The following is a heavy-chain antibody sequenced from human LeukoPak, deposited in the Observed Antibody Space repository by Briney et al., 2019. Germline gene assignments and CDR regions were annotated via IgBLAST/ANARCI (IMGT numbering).Heavy chain of an antibody. CDR3: AGGDSGRYWAFDI. Sequence: PGGSLRLSCAASGFTVTTTYMTWVRQAPGKGLEWVSITYASGRTNSADSVKGRFTITRDDPKNTLYLQMNSLRPEDTAIYYCAGGDSGRYWAFDIWGQGTMVTVFS. J-gene: IGHJ3*02. D-gene: IGHD1-26*01. CDR2: TYASGRT. V-gene: IGHV3-66*01. CDR1: GFTVTTTY.